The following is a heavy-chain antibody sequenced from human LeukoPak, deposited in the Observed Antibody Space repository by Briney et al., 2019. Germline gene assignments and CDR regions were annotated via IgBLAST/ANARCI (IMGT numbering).Heavy chain of an antibody. V-gene: IGHV4-4*07. D-gene: IGHD6-19*01. CDR2: LYSSGDT. Sequence: PSETLSLTCTVSGGSISGYYWNWVRQPADRGLEWIGRLYSSGDTYYNPSLKSRLTMSVNTSKNQFSLKLRSVTAADTAVYYCARGSSGSTKRYYFDSWGQGALVTVPS. CDR3: ARGSSGSTKRYYFDS. J-gene: IGHJ4*02. CDR1: GGSISGYY.